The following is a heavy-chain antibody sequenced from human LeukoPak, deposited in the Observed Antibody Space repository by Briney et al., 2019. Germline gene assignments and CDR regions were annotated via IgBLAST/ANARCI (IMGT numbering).Heavy chain of an antibody. CDR2: IYYSGST. D-gene: IGHD6-13*01. CDR1: GGSISSSSYY. V-gene: IGHV4-39*01. J-gene: IGHJ4*02. CDR3: ARRGRKAAANDY. Sequence: SETLSLTRTVSGGSISSSSYYWGWIRQPPGKGLEWIGSIYYSGSTYYNPSLKSRVTISVDTSKNQFSLKLSSVTAADTAVYYCARRGRKAAANDYWGQGTLVTVSS.